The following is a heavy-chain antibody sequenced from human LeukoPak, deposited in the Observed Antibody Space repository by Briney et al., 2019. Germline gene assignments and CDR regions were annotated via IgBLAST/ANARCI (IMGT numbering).Heavy chain of an antibody. CDR1: GGTFSSYA. D-gene: IGHD6-13*01. V-gene: IGHV1-69*04. Sequence: ASVKVSCKASGGTFSSYAISWVRQAPGQGLEWMGRIIPILGIANYAQKFQGRVTITADKSTSTAYMELSSLRSEDTAVYYCARDVIAAAGYYFDYWGQGTLVTVSS. CDR2: IIPILGIA. CDR3: ARDVIAAAGYYFDY. J-gene: IGHJ4*02.